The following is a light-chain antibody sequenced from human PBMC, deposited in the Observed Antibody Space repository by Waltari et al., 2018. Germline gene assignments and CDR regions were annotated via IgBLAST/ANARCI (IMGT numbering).Light chain of an antibody. Sequence: EIVLTQSPGTLSLSPGERATLSCRASQRVGSSYLGWYQQKPGQAPRLLIYGASSRATGIPDRFSCSGSGTDFTLTINRLEPEDFAVYYCQQYGSPPYTFGQGTKLEIK. CDR2: GAS. V-gene: IGKV3-20*01. J-gene: IGKJ2*01. CDR3: QQYGSPPYT. CDR1: QRVGSSY.